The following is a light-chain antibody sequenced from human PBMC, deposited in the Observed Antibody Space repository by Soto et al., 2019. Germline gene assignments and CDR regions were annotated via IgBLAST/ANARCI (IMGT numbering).Light chain of an antibody. V-gene: IGLV1-40*01. J-gene: IGLJ2*01. CDR1: SSNIGAGYD. Sequence: QSALTQPPSVSGAPGQRVTISCTGSSSNIGAGYDVHWYQQLPGTAPKLLIYANNNRPSGVPDRFSGSKSGPSASLAITGLQAEDEADYYCQSYDGSLSGVLFGGGTKLTVL. CDR2: ANN. CDR3: QSYDGSLSGVL.